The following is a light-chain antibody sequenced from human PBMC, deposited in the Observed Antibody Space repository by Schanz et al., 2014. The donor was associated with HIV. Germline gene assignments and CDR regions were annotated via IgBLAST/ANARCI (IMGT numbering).Light chain of an antibody. CDR2: DVS. Sequence: QSALTQPASVSGSPGQSIIISCTGTSSDVGGYNYVSWYQHHPGKAPKLLIYDVSDRPSGVSNRFSGSKSGNTASLTISGLQAEDEADYYCCSYAITTYVFGTGTKLTVL. CDR1: SSDVGGYNY. CDR3: CSYAITTYV. V-gene: IGLV2-14*03. J-gene: IGLJ1*01.